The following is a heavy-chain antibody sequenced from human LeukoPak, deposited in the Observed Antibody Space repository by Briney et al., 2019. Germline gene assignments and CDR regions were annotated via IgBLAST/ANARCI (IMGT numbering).Heavy chain of an antibody. V-gene: IGHV1-8*03. CDR1: GYTFTSYD. Sequence: GASVKASCKASGYTFTSYDINWVRQATGQGLEWMGWMNPNSGNTGYAQKFQGRVTITRNTSISTAYMEPSSLRSEDTAVYYCAGGRGSSGSYYYYYMDVWGKGTTVTVSS. D-gene: IGHD6-6*01. CDR2: MNPNSGNT. CDR3: AGGRGSSGSYYYYYMDV. J-gene: IGHJ6*03.